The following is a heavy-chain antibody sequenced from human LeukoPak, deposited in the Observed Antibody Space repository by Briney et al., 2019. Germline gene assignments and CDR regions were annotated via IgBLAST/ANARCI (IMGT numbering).Heavy chain of an antibody. CDR2: INAYNDNT. CDR3: ARDHIVVVPAYYYGMDV. Sequence: ASVTVSFKASVYTFTIYGISWVRQAPGQGLEWMGWINAYNDNTNYTQKLQGRVTITTDTSTSTAYMELRSLRSDDTAVYYCARDHIVVVPAYYYGMDVWGQGTTVTVSS. J-gene: IGHJ6*02. V-gene: IGHV1-18*01. D-gene: IGHD2-2*01. CDR1: VYTFTIYG.